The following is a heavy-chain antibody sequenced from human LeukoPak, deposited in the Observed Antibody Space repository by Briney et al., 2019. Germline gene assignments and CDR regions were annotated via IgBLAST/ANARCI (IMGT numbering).Heavy chain of an antibody. CDR2: INPNSGGT. D-gene: IGHD1-26*01. V-gene: IGHV1-2*02. CDR1: GYTFTGYP. Sequence: ASVKVSCKASGYTFTGYPMHWVRQAPGQGLEWMGWINPNSGGTNYAQKFQGRVTMTRDTSNSTVYMELSSLRSEDTAVYYCARDRSGRTYYYYYGMHVWGQGTTVTVSS. CDR3: ARDRSGRTYYYYYGMHV. J-gene: IGHJ6*02.